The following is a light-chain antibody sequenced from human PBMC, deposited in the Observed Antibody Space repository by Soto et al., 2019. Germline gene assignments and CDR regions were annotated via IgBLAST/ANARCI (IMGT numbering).Light chain of an antibody. J-gene: IGKJ1*01. Sequence: DVVLTQSPLSLIVTLGQPASISCSSSHSLVFSDGYTYLNWFQQRPGQSPRRLIYKGSSRDSGVPDRFSGSGSGTDFTLKMSRVEAEGVGVYYCVQSKQWSWTFGQGTTVEMK. CDR3: VQSKQWSWT. CDR2: KGS. V-gene: IGKV2-30*01. CDR1: HSLVFSDGYTY.